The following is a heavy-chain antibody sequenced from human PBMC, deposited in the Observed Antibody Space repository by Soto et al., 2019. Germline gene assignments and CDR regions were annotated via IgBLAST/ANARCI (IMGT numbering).Heavy chain of an antibody. Sequence: QVQLVQSGARVKKPGASVQVSCKAPGYTFTEYNLHWMRQTPGQEPEWLGGINPRTGDTNQAHKFQGGVTMPRDMSLTTAYMELHGLTSDDTAVYYCARDPIGGGAPYYFDYWGQGSLVTVSS. V-gene: IGHV1-2*02. D-gene: IGHD3-16*01. CDR1: GYTFTEYN. CDR3: ARDPIGGGAPYYFDY. CDR2: INPRTGDT. J-gene: IGHJ4*02.